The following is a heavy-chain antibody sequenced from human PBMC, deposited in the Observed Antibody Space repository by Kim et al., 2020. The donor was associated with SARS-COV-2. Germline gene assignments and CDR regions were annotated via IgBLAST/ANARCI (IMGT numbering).Heavy chain of an antibody. CDR3: VRQFSSWSHNYYYGMDV. D-gene: IGHD6-13*01. CDR1: GFTFSSYA. V-gene: IGHV3-64D*09. J-gene: IGHJ6*02. Sequence: GSLRLSCSASGFTFSSYAMHWVRQAPGKGLEYVSAISSNGGSTYYADSVKGRFTISRDNSKNTLYLQMSSLRAEDTAVYYCVRQFSSWSHNYYYGMDVWGQGTTVTVSS. CDR2: ISSNGGST.